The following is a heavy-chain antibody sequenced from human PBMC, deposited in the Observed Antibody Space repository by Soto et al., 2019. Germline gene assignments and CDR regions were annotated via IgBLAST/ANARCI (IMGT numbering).Heavy chain of an antibody. CDR2: IKEDGSEK. V-gene: IGHV3-7*04. CDR3: ARATGADKEDY. CDR1: GFTFSSYW. D-gene: IGHD3-10*01. J-gene: IGHJ4*02. Sequence: LSCAASGFTFSSYWMSWVRQAPGKGLEWVXNIKEDGSEKYYVDSVXGRFTISRDNAKNSLYLQMNSLRAEDTAVYYCARATGADKEDYWGQGTLVTVSS.